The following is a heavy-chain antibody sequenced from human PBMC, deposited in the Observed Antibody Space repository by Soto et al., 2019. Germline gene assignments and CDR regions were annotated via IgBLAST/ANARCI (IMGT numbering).Heavy chain of an antibody. V-gene: IGHV3-7*01. CDR3: ARDRLLRYFDWLQGTAIKFDP. CDR1: GFTFSSYW. Sequence: GGSLRLSCAASGFTFSSYWMSWVSQDPGKGLEWMANIKQDGSEKYYVDSVKGRFTISRDNAKNSLYLQMTSLRAEDTAVYYCARDRLLRYFDWLQGTAIKFDPCGQGTLVTVSS. J-gene: IGHJ5*02. CDR2: IKQDGSEK. D-gene: IGHD3-9*01.